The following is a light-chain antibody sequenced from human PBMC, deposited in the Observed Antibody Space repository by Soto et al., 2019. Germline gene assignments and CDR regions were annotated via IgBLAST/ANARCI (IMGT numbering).Light chain of an antibody. J-gene: IGKJ4*01. CDR1: QSVLYSSNNKDY. Sequence: TQSTDYMAVYGGERATLNCKSSQSVLYSSNNKDYLAWYQQKPGQPPKLLIYWASTRESGVPDRFSGSGSGTDFTLTISSLQAEDVAVYYCQQYYSTPPTFGGGCKVAIK. V-gene: IGKV4-1*01. CDR2: WAS. CDR3: QQYYSTPPT.